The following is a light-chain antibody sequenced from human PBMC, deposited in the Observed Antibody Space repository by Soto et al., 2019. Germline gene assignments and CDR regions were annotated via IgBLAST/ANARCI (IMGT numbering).Light chain of an antibody. CDR1: QSVSGY. V-gene: IGKV1-39*01. Sequence: DIQMIQSPSSLSASVGDRVTITCRASQSVSGYLNWYQRRPGKAPDLLIYFTSNLQSGVPSRFSGSGSGTDFTLTISGLQLEDFATYYCQQSFTTPRTFGQGTKVDIK. J-gene: IGKJ1*01. CDR2: FTS. CDR3: QQSFTTPRT.